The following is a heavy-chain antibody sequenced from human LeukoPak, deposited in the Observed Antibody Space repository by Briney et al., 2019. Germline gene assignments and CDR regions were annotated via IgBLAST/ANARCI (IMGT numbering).Heavy chain of an antibody. V-gene: IGHV4-59*01. CDR2: IYYSGST. CDR1: GGSISSYY. J-gene: IGHJ3*02. CDR3: TGIAAAGTTNNAFDI. Sequence: PSETLSLTCTVSGGSISSYYWSWIRQPPWKGLEWIGYIYYSGSTNYNPSLKSRVTISVDTSKNQFSLKLSSVTAADTAVYYCTGIAAAGTTNNAFDIWGQGTTVTVSS. D-gene: IGHD6-13*01.